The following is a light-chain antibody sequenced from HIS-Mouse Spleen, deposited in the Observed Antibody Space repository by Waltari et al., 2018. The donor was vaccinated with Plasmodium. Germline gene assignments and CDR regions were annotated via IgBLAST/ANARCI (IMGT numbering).Light chain of an antibody. J-gene: IGLJ2*01. CDR3: QAWDSSTVV. Sequence: SYELTQPPSVSVSPGQTASITCSGDKLGYKYACWYQQKPGQSPVLVIYQVSKRPSGIPGRFSGSNSGNTATLTISGTQAMDEADYYCQAWDSSTVVFGGGTKLTVL. CDR2: QVS. V-gene: IGLV3-1*01. CDR1: KLGYKY.